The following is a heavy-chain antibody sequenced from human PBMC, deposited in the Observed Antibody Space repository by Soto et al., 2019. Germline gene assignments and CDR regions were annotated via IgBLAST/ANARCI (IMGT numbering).Heavy chain of an antibody. Sequence: EVQLVESGGGLVQPGGSLRLSCVASGFTFSSYSMNWVRQAPGKGLEWVSCISGGSRTINHADSVKGRFTISRDNAKNSLYLQMNSLRAEDTAVYYCARDNRLTMAGKYYYAMDVWGQGTTVTVSS. J-gene: IGHJ6*02. CDR3: ARDNRLTMAGKYYYAMDV. CDR1: GFTFSSYS. CDR2: ISGGSRTI. D-gene: IGHD6-19*01. V-gene: IGHV3-48*01.